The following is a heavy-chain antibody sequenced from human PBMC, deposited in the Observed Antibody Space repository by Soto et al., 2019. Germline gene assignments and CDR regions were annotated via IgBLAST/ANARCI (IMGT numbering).Heavy chain of an antibody. J-gene: IGHJ4*02. D-gene: IGHD3-10*01. CDR2: IYTTGTT. Sequence: EVQLVESGGGLIQPGGSLKLSCAASGFTVGNNYMSWVRQAPGKGLEWVSLIYTTGTTKYADSLKGRITVSSDNSKNKLYHQMNSQKAEDTAVYDSAKNGRRSRSHYASFGYWGQGTLVTVSS. CDR1: GFTVGNNY. CDR3: AKNGRRSRSHYASFGY. V-gene: IGHV3-53*01.